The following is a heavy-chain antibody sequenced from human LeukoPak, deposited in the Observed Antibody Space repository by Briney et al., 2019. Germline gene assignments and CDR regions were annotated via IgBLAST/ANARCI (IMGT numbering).Heavy chain of an antibody. CDR2: INPNSGGT. CDR1: GYTFTGYY. CDR3: ARASRLGGSYYEDNWFDP. Sequence: GASVKVSCKASGYTFTGYYMHWVRQAPGQGLEWMGWINPNSGGTNYAQKFQGRVTMTRDTSISTAYMELSRLRSDDTAVYYCARASRLGGSYYEDNWFDPWGQGTLVTVSS. D-gene: IGHD1-26*01. V-gene: IGHV1-2*02. J-gene: IGHJ5*02.